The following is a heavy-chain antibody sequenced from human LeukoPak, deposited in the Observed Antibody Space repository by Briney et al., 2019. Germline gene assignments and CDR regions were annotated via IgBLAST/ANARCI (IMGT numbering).Heavy chain of an antibody. Sequence: SETLSLTCTVSGGSISSYYWSWIRQPPRKGLEWIGHIYYTGSTNYNPSLKSRVTISIDTSKNQFSLQLSSVTAADTAVYYCARDSGSGTYYWGQGTLVTVSS. V-gene: IGHV4-59*01. CDR3: ARDSGSGTYY. CDR2: IYYTGST. CDR1: GGSISSYY. J-gene: IGHJ4*02. D-gene: IGHD6-19*01.